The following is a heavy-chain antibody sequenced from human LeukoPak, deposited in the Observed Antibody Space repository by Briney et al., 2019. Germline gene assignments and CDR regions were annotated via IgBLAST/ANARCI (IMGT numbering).Heavy chain of an antibody. J-gene: IGHJ5*02. Sequence: ASVKVSFTASGYTFTIYAMNWVRQAPGQGLEWMGWINTNTGNPTYAQGFTGRFVFSLDTSVSTAYLQISSLKAEDTAVYYCARRSEANYDFWSGYFFDWFDPWGQGTLVTVSS. V-gene: IGHV7-4-1*02. D-gene: IGHD3-3*01. CDR1: GYTFTIYA. CDR3: ARRSEANYDFWSGYFFDWFDP. CDR2: INTNTGNP.